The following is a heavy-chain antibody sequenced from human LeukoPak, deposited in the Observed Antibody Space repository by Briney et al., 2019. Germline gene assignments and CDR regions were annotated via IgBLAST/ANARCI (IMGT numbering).Heavy chain of an antibody. J-gene: IGHJ4*02. CDR3: AREGCSSTSCSEYPPFAY. CDR1: GFTLSSYE. V-gene: IGHV3-48*03. Sequence: GGSLRLSCAASGFTLSSYEMNWVRQAPGKGLEWVSYISSSGDTIYYADSVKGRFTISRDNAKNSLYLQMNSLRAEDTAVYYCAREGCSSTSCSEYPPFAYWGQGTLVTVSS. D-gene: IGHD2-2*01. CDR2: ISSSGDTI.